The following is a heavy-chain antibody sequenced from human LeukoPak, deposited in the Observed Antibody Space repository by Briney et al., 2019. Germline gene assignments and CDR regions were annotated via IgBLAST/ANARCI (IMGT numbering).Heavy chain of an antibody. CDR2: ISAYNGNT. CDR1: GYTFTSYG. V-gene: IGHV1-18*01. J-gene: IGHJ4*02. CDR3: ARLVGAGFGELSFFDY. Sequence: GASVKVSCKASGYTFTSYGISWVRQAPGQGLEWMGWISAYNGNTNYAQKLQGRVTMTTDTSTSTAYMELRSLRSDDTAVYYCARLVGAGFGELSFFDYWGQGTLVTVSS. D-gene: IGHD3-10*01.